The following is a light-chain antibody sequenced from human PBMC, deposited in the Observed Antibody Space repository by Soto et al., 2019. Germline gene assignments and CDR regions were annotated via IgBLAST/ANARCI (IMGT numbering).Light chain of an antibody. J-gene: IGLJ1*01. V-gene: IGLV2-14*01. CDR2: DVS. Sequence: QSVLTQPASVSGSPGQSITISCTGTSSDVGGYDYVSWYQHHPGKAPKLMIYDVSNRPSGVSNRFSGSKSGNTASLTISGLQAEDEADYYCNSYTSTSTPYVFGPGTKVTVL. CDR1: SSDVGGYDY. CDR3: NSYTSTSTPYV.